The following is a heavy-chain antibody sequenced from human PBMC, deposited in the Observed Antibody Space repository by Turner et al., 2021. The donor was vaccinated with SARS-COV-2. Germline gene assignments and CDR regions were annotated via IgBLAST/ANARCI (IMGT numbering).Heavy chain of an antibody. Sequence: QVQLQQWGAGLLKPSETLSLTCAVSGGSLSGYYWSWLRQPPGKGLEWIGEINHSVYTNYNPSLKSRVTISVDTSKNQISLKLNSVTAADTALYYCARVDIVSTNYFDPWGQGTLVTVSS. CDR3: ARVDIVSTNYFDP. J-gene: IGHJ5*02. V-gene: IGHV4-34*02. CDR1: GGSLSGYY. D-gene: IGHD5-12*01. CDR2: INHSVYT.